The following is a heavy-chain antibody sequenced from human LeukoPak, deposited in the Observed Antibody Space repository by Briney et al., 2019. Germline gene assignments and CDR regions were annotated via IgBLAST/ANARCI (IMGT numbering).Heavy chain of an antibody. J-gene: IGHJ5*02. CDR1: GGSISSYY. CDR3: ARTHYDYVWGSYRQELLNWFDP. D-gene: IGHD3-16*02. V-gene: IGHV4-59*08. CDR2: IYYSGST. Sequence: PSETLSLTCTVSGGSISSYYWSWIRQPPGKGLEWIGYIYYSGSTNYNPSLKSRVTISVDTSKNQFSLKLSSVTAADTAVYYCARTHYDYVWGSYRQELLNWFDPWGQGTLVTVSS.